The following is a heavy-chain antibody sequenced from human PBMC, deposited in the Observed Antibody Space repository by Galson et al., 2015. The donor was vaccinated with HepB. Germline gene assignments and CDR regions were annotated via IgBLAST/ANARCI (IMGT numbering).Heavy chain of an antibody. Sequence: SLRLSCAASGFTFGRYAMNWVRQAPGKGPEWVSGISGSGDSTYYTASVRGRFTISRDNSKNTLYLQLHSLRAEDTAVYYCAKGLNFGELFYGDHWGQGTLVTVSS. CDR2: ISGSGDST. CDR1: GFTFGRYA. CDR3: AKGLNFGELFYGDH. D-gene: IGHD3-10*01. V-gene: IGHV3-23*01. J-gene: IGHJ5*02.